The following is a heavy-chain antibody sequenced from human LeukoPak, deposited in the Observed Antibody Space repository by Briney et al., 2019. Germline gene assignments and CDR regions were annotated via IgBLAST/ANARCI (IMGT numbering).Heavy chain of an antibody. V-gene: IGHV1-69*13. Sequence: GASVKVSCKASGYTFTGYYMHWVRQAPGQGLEWMGGIIPIFGTANYAQKFQGRVTITADESTSTAYMELSSLRSEDTAVYYCAGASTVTTIYYYYYMDVWGKGTTVTISS. D-gene: IGHD4-17*01. CDR3: AGASTVTTIYYYYYMDV. CDR1: GYTFTGYY. J-gene: IGHJ6*03. CDR2: IIPIFGTA.